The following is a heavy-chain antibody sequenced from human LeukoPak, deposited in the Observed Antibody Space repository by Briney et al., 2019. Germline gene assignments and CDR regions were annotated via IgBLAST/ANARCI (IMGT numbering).Heavy chain of an antibody. V-gene: IGHV4-59*01. Sequence: SETLSLTCTVSGGSISSYYWSWIRQPPGKGLEWIGYIYYSGSTNYNPSLKSRVTISVDTSKNQFSLKLSSVTAADTAVYYCGRGLRYFDWLSWFDPWGQGTLVTVSS. J-gene: IGHJ5*02. CDR2: IYYSGST. CDR3: GRGLRYFDWLSWFDP. D-gene: IGHD3-9*01. CDR1: GGSISSYY.